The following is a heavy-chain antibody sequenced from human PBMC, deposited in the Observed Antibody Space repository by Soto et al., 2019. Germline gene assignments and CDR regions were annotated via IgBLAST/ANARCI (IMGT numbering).Heavy chain of an antibody. CDR3: ARGRALWSGDSPYYSDY. Sequence: SETLSLTCTVSGGSISSGDYYWSWIRQPPGKGLEWIGYIYYSGSTYYNPSLKSRVTISVDTSKNQFSLKLSSVTAADTAVYYCARGRALWSGDSPYYSDYWGQGTLVTVSS. V-gene: IGHV4-30-4*01. D-gene: IGHD3-3*01. CDR1: GGSISSGDYY. CDR2: IYYSGST. J-gene: IGHJ4*02.